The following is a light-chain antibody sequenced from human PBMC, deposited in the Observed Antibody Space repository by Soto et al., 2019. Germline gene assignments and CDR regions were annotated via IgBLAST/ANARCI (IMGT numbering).Light chain of an antibody. V-gene: IGKV3-20*01. Sequence: EIVLTQSPGTLSLSPGEGATLSCRASQTISSTFLAWYQHKPGQAPRVLIYGASRRAAGIPDRFSGSGSGTAFAITISSLETEDLAVYYAQQYESSYTFRQGPKV. CDR2: GAS. CDR3: QQYESSYT. J-gene: IGKJ1*01. CDR1: QTISSTF.